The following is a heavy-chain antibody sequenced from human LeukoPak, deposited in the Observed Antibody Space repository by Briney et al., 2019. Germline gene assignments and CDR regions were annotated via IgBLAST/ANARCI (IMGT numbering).Heavy chain of an antibody. CDR1: GYTFTSYG. J-gene: IGHJ4*02. Sequence: ASVKVSCKASGYTFTSYGISWVRQAPGQGLEWMGWISAYNGNTNYAQKLQGRVTMTTDTSTSTAYMELRSLRSDDTAVYYCARGVMQGTVTTTTLRTYFDYWGQGTLVTVSS. D-gene: IGHD4-17*01. CDR3: ARGVMQGTVTTTTLRTYFDY. V-gene: IGHV1-18*01. CDR2: ISAYNGNT.